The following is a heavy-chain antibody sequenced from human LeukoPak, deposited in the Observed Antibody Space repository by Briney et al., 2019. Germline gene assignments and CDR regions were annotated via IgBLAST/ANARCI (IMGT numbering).Heavy chain of an antibody. CDR1: GYTFTSYY. CDR3: ARDPKGPRSGERTHFDY. V-gene: IGHV1-46*01. Sequence: ASVKVSCKASGYTFTSYYMHWVRQAPGQGLEWMGIINPSGGSTSYAQKFQGRVTMTRDTSTSTVYMELSSLRSEDTAVYYCARDPKGPRSGERTHFDYWGQGTLVTVSS. CDR2: INPSGGST. J-gene: IGHJ4*02. D-gene: IGHD5-12*01.